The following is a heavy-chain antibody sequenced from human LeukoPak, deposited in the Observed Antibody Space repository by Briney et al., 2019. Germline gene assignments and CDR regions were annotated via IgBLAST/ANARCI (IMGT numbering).Heavy chain of an antibody. V-gene: IGHV3-9*01. D-gene: IGHD2-15*01. CDR1: GFTFDDYA. CDR2: ISWNSGSI. CDR3: AKGNLVVAAPFDY. Sequence: GGSLRLSCAASGFTFDDYAMHWVRQAPGKGLEWVSGISWNSGSIGYADSVKGRFTISRDNAKNSLYLQMNSLRAEDTALYYCAKGNLVVAAPFDYWGQGTLVTVSS. J-gene: IGHJ4*02.